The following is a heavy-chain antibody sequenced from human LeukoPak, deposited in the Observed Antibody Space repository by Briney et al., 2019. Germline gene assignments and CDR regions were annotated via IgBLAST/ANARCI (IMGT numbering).Heavy chain of an antibody. CDR1: GFTFSSYW. J-gene: IGHJ4*02. CDR3: ARDTYDTSGYYYGPFDY. Sequence: GGSLRLSCAASGFTFSSYWMSWVRQAPGKGLEWVANIKQDGSEKYYVDSVKGRFTISRDNAKNSLYLQTNSLRAEDTAVYYCARDTYDTSGYYYGPFDYWGQGTLVTVSS. CDR2: IKQDGSEK. V-gene: IGHV3-7*01. D-gene: IGHD3-22*01.